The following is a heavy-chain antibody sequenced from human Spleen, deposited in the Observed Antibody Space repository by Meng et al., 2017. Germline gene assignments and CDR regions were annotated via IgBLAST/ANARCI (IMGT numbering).Heavy chain of an antibody. J-gene: IGHJ3*02. V-gene: IGHV3-7*01. CDR1: GFTFSSYW. CDR2: IKQDGSEK. D-gene: IGHD1-26*01. Sequence: GESLKISCAASGFTFSSYWMSWVRQAPGKGLEWVANIKQDGSEKYYVDSVEGRFTISRDNAKNSLYLQMNSLRAEDTAVYYCARGVGATTLTTVDAFDIWGQGTMVTVSS. CDR3: ARGVGATTLTTVDAFDI.